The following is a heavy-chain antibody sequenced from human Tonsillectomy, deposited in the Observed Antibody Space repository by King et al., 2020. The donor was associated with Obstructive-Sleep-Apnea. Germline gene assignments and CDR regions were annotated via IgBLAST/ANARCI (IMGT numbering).Heavy chain of an antibody. CDR2: VFHTGST. V-gene: IGHV4-59*08. D-gene: IGHD6-13*01. CDR3: ARSLAAAGVFDT. CDR1: GGSISSFF. Sequence: VQLQESGPGLVEPSGTLSLTCTVSGGSISSFFWSWIRQSPGKGLEWIGYVFHTGSTKYNPSLRSRVTISVDTSKTQFSLTLKSVTATDTAVYFCARSLAAAGVFDTWGQGTLVTVPS. J-gene: IGHJ4*02.